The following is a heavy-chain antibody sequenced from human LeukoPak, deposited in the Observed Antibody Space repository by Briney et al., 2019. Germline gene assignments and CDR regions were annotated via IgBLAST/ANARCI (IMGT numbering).Heavy chain of an antibody. CDR2: IDHSGST. J-gene: IGHJ4*02. CDR1: GESFSVYY. V-gene: IGHV4-34*01. D-gene: IGHD6-13*01. CDR3: ARLIAPYSRDY. Sequence: ASETLSLTCAVYGESFSVYYWSWIRQPPGKGLEWIGEIDHSGSTNYIPSLKSRVTISLDTSKKHFSLKLSSVTAADTAVYYCARLIAPYSRDYWGQGTLVTVSS.